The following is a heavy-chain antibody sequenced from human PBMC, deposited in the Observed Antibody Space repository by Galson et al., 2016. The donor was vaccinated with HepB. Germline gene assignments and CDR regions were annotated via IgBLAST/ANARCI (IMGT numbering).Heavy chain of an antibody. J-gene: IGHJ4*02. CDR3: AREGESVDDPLTFPDY. CDR2: ISTSSSYI. Sequence: SLRLSCAASGFTFSRYSMQWVRQAPGKGLEWISSISTSSSYIYYADSVEGRFTISRDNAKHSLFLQMSSLRVEDTAVYYCAREGESVDDPLTFPDYWGQGTLVTVPS. CDR1: GFTFSRYS. V-gene: IGHV3-21*01. D-gene: IGHD3-16*01.